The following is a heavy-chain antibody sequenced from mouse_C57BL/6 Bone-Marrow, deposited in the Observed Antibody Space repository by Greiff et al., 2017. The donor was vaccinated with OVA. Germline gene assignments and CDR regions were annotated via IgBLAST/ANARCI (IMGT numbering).Heavy chain of an antibody. CDR1: GYTFTSYG. V-gene: IGHV1-81*01. CDR2: IYPRSGNT. CDR3: ARGCYGPLGDWFAY. Sequence: QVQLQQSGAELVRPGASVKLSCKASGYTFTSYGISWVKQRTGQGLEWIGEIYPRSGNTYYNEKFKGKATLTADKSSSTAYMELRSLTSEDSAVYFCARGCYGPLGDWFAYWGQGTLDTVSA. D-gene: IGHD1-2*01. J-gene: IGHJ3*01.